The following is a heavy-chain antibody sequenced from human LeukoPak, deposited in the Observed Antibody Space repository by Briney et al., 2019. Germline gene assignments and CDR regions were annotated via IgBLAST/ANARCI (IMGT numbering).Heavy chain of an antibody. J-gene: IGHJ4*02. V-gene: IGHV4-34*01. CDR3: ARDQGPSGIAAAGTSRFDY. CDR2: INHSGST. D-gene: IGHD6-13*01. CDR1: GGSFSGYY. Sequence: SETLSLTCAVYGGSFSGYYWSWIRQPPGKGLEWIGEINHSGSTNYNPSLKSRVTISVDTSKNQFSLKLSSVTAADTAVYYCARDQGPSGIAAAGTSRFDYWGQGTLVTVSS.